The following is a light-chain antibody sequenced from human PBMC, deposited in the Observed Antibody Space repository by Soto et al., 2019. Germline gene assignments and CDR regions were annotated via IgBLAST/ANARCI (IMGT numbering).Light chain of an antibody. Sequence: EILMTQSPSTLSVSAGERATLSCGASQSVNSKYLAWYQQKPGQAPRLLMYGISKRATDIPDRFSGSGSGTEFTLTISSLQPEDFETYYCQQHGQWPITFGQGTRLEIK. CDR2: GIS. J-gene: IGKJ5*01. V-gene: IGKV3D-15*01. CDR3: QQHGQWPIT. CDR1: QSVNSKY.